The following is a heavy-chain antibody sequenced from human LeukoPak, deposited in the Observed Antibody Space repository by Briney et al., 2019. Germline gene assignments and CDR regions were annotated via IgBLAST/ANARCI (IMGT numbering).Heavy chain of an antibody. CDR3: AARGSRMQTGTTRTSGYYYMDV. CDR2: IIPIFGTA. CDR1: GGTFSSYA. V-gene: IGHV1-69*13. J-gene: IGHJ6*03. D-gene: IGHD1-7*01. Sequence: VASVKVSCKASGGTFSSYAISWVRQAPGQGLEWMGGIIPIFGTANYAQKFQGRVTITADESTSTAYMELSSLRSEDTAVYYCAARGSRMQTGTTRTSGYYYMDVWGKGTTVTVSS.